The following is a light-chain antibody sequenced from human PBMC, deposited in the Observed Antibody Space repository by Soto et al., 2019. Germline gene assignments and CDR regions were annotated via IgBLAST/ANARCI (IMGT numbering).Light chain of an antibody. CDR3: QQRTNWPLT. Sequence: EIVMTQSPAILSVSPGERATLSCRASQSVSSNLAWFQQKPGQTPRLLFNGASTRATGIPARFTGSGSGTDFTLIISSLEPEDFAVYYWQQRTNWPLTFGGGTKVDIK. V-gene: IGKV3-15*01. CDR2: GAS. J-gene: IGKJ4*01. CDR1: QSVSSN.